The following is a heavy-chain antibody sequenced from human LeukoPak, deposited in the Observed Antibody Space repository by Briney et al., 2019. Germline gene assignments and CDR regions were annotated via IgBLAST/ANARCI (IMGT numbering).Heavy chain of an antibody. V-gene: IGHV1-18*01. Sequence: ASVKVSCKTSGYSLITYGISWVRQAPGQGLEWMGWISGYKGDTKYAQKLHDRVTMTTDTSTSTAYMELRSLRPDDTAVYYCARVNYDILTGYYIPHGFDIWGQGTMVTVSS. CDR3: ARVNYDILTGYYIPHGFDI. CDR1: GYSLITYG. D-gene: IGHD3-9*01. CDR2: ISGYKGDT. J-gene: IGHJ3*02.